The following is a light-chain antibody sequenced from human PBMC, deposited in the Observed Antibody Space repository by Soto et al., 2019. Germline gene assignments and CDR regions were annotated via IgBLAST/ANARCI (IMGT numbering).Light chain of an antibody. CDR2: AAF. V-gene: IGKV1-39*01. CDR3: QQSYSAPLT. CDR1: QSIGNY. J-gene: IGKJ4*01. Sequence: DIQITQSPSSLSASVGDRVSITCRASQSIGNYLNWYQQKPGTAPKLLTYAAFSLQSGVPSRFSGSGSGTDFTLTISSLQPEDFATYYCQQSYSAPLTFGGGTKVDIK.